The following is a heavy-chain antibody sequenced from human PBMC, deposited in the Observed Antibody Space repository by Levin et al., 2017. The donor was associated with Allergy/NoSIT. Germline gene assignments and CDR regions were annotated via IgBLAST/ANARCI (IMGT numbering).Heavy chain of an antibody. Sequence: RSQTLSLTCTVSGGSISSYYWSWIRQPPGKGLEWIGYIYYSGSTNYNPSLKSRVTISVDTSKNQFSLKLSSVTAADTAVYYCARAHSSGWYFDYWGQGTLVTVSS. J-gene: IGHJ4*02. D-gene: IGHD6-19*01. CDR1: GGSISSYY. V-gene: IGHV4-59*01. CDR2: IYYSGST. CDR3: ARAHSSGWYFDY.